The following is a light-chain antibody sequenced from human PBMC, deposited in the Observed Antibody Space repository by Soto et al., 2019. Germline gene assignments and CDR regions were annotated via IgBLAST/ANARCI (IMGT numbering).Light chain of an antibody. CDR1: SSDVGGYNF. CDR3: SSYAASNTFV. V-gene: IGLV2-8*01. Sequence: QSALTQPPSASGSPGQSVTISCTGSSSDVGGYNFVSWYQQHPGKAPKLMIYEVSKRPSGVPDRFSGSKSGNTASLTVSGLQADDEAGYYCSSYAASNTFVFGIGTQLTVL. J-gene: IGLJ1*01. CDR2: EVS.